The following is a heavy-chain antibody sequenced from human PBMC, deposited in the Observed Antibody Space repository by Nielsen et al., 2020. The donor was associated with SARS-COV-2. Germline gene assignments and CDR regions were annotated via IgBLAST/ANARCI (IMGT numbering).Heavy chain of an antibody. CDR1: GGTFSSYA. CDR3: ARVDIVVVPAAHAGDY. J-gene: IGHJ4*02. CDR2: IIPIFGTP. V-gene: IGHV1-69*13. Sequence: SVKVSCKASGGTFSSYAISWVRQAPGQGLEWMGGIIPIFGTPNYAQKFQGRVTITADESTSTAYMELSSLRSEDTAVYYCARVDIVVVPAAHAGDYWGQGTLVTVSS. D-gene: IGHD2-2*01.